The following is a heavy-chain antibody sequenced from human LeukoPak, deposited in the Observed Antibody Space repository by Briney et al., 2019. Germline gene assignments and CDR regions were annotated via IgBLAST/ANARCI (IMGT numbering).Heavy chain of an antibody. CDR1: GFTFGDYA. D-gene: IGHD3-22*01. J-gene: IGHJ4*02. V-gene: IGHV3-49*04. Sequence: GGSLRLSCTASGFTFGDYAMSWVRQAPGKGLEWVGFIRSKAYGGTTEYAASVKGRFTISRDDYKSIAYLQMNSLKTEDTAVYYCTRDAPPGYYDSSGYLYWGQGTLVTVSS. CDR2: IRSKAYGGTT. CDR3: TRDAPPGYYDSSGYLY.